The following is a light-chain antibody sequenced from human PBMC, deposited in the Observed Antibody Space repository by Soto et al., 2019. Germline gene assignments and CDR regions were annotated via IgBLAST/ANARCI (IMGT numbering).Light chain of an antibody. V-gene: IGKV3-11*01. J-gene: IGKJ5*01. CDR3: QQRYNWPIT. CDR2: ADS. CDR1: QSVSGY. Sequence: EIVLTQSPATLSLSPGETATLYFRASQSVSGYIGWYQQKPGQAPRLLIYADSNRATGIPARFSGSGSGTDFTLTISSLEPEDFSVYYRQQRYNWPITFGQGTRLEI.